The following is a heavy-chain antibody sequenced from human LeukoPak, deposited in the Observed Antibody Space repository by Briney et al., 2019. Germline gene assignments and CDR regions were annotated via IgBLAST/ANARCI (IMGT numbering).Heavy chain of an antibody. Sequence: ASVKVSCKASGYTFTGYYMHWVRQAPGQGLEWMGWINPNSGGTNYAQKFQGRVTMTRDTSISTAYMELSRLRSDDTAVYYCARILEEVGYGSVTRVFDIWGQGTMVTVSS. CDR2: INPNSGGT. D-gene: IGHD5-18*01. J-gene: IGHJ3*02. CDR1: GYTFTGYY. CDR3: ARILEEVGYGSVTRVFDI. V-gene: IGHV1-2*02.